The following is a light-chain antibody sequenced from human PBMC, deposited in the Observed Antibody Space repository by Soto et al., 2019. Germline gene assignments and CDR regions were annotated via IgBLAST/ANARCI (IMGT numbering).Light chain of an antibody. Sequence: QSALTQPASVSGSPGQSITISCTGTSSDVGSYNLVSWYQQHPGKAPKLMIYGVTKRPLGVSTRFSGSKSGNTASLTISGLQAEDEADYYCCSYAGSSTLVFGGGTKLTVL. CDR3: CSYAGSSTLV. J-gene: IGLJ2*01. CDR2: GVT. V-gene: IGLV2-23*02. CDR1: SSDVGSYNL.